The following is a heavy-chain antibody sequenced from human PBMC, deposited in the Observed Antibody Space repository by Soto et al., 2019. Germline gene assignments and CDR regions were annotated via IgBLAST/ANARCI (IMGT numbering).Heavy chain of an antibody. CDR3: ANQKIRFSVAGTLYGLGV. CDR2: IKHDRSEK. D-gene: IGHD6-19*01. J-gene: IGHJ6*02. CDR1: GLTFNKYW. Sequence: GGSLRLSCAASGLTFNKYWMTWVRQAPGKGLEWVATIKHDRSEKSNLDSVEGRFTISRDNARNSLSLQVNGLRDDDTAVYYCANQKIRFSVAGTLYGLGVWGQGTTVTVSS. V-gene: IGHV3-7*01.